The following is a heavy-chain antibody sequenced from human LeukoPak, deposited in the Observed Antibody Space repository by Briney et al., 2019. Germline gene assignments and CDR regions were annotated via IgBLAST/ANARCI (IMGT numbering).Heavy chain of an antibody. D-gene: IGHD2-21*01. Sequence: SETLSLTCAVYGGSFSDHYWSWIRQPPGKGLEWIGEINHSGSTNYNSSPKSRVTISVDTSKKQISLKLRSVTAADTAVYYCARIPPDMDVWGHGTTVVVSS. CDR1: GGSFSDHY. CDR3: ARIPPDMDV. V-gene: IGHV4-34*01. CDR2: INHSGST. J-gene: IGHJ6*02.